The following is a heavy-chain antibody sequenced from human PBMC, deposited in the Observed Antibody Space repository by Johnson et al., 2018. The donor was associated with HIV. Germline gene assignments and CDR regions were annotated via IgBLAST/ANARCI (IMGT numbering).Heavy chain of an antibody. V-gene: IGHV3-30*04. Sequence: QMLLVESGGGLVQPGRSLRLSCAASGFTFSSYAMHWVRQAPGKGLEWVAVMWYDGSNKYYADSVKGRFTISRDNSKNTLYLQMNSLRAEDTAVYYCASTGSGSDDAFDIWGQGTMVSVSS. CDR1: GFTFSSYA. J-gene: IGHJ3*02. D-gene: IGHD3-10*01. CDR2: MWYDGSNK. CDR3: ASTGSGSDDAFDI.